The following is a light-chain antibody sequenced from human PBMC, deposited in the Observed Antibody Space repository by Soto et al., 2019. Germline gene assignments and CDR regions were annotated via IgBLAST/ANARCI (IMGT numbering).Light chain of an antibody. Sequence: DIQLTQSPSFLSASVGDRVTITCRASQDIDTYLAWYQQKPGKVPKLLIYAASALHSGVPSRFTGSCSGTEFTPTISSLQPEDFAAYYCQQLNTYPFSFGQGTRLEI. CDR1: QDIDTY. V-gene: IGKV1-9*01. J-gene: IGKJ5*01. CDR2: AAS. CDR3: QQLNTYPFS.